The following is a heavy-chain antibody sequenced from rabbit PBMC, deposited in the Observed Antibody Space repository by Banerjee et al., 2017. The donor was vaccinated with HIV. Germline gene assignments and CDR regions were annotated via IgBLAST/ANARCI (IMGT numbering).Heavy chain of an antibody. CDR2: IETASSTSTYT. Sequence: QEQLEESGGDLVKPGASLTLTCTASGFSFSSSYYMCWVRRAPGKGLEWIACIETASSTSTYTYYANWAKGRFTISKTSTTVTLQMTSLTAADTGTYFCARAYSNGHPFALWGQGTLVTVS. J-gene: IGHJ4*01. D-gene: IGHD6-1*01. CDR3: ARAYSNGHPFAL. CDR1: GFSFSSSYY. V-gene: IGHV1S45*01.